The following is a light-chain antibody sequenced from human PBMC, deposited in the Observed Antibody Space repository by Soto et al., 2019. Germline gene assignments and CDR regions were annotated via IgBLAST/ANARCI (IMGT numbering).Light chain of an antibody. CDR2: DVN. J-gene: IGLJ3*02. V-gene: IGLV2-14*03. Sequence: QSALTQPASVSGSPGQSIIISCTGTSSDIGAYNYVAWYQHHPGKAPKLMIYDVNSRPSGVSNRFSGSKSGNTASLTISGLQPEDEADYYCTSFSSTTPIVFGGGTKLTVI. CDR3: TSFSSTTPIV. CDR1: SSDIGAYNY.